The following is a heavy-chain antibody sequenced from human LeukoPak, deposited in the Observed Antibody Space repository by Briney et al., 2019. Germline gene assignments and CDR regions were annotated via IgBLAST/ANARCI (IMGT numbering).Heavy chain of an antibody. CDR1: GFTFSSYA. CDR3: ASPTGTTSGYYYYGMDV. D-gene: IGHD1-1*01. Sequence: GGSLRLSCAASGFTFSSYAMSWVRQAPGKGLEWVSAISGSGGSTYYADSVKGRFTISRDNFKNMLYLQMNSLRAEDTAVYYCASPTGTTSGYYYYGMDVWGQGTTVTVSS. J-gene: IGHJ6*02. V-gene: IGHV3-23*01. CDR2: ISGSGGST.